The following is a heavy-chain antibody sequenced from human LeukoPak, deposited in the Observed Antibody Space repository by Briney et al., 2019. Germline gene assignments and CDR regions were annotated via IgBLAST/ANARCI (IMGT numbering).Heavy chain of an antibody. J-gene: IGHJ4*02. Sequence: SETLSLTCTVSGGSIGSYYWSWIRQPAGKGLEWIGRIYTSGSTNYNPSLKSRVTMSVDTSKNQFSLKLSSVTAADTAVYYCARDGLAARPYFDYWGQGTLVTVSS. CDR2: IYTSGST. D-gene: IGHD6-6*01. CDR1: GGSIGSYY. V-gene: IGHV4-4*07. CDR3: ARDGLAARPYFDY.